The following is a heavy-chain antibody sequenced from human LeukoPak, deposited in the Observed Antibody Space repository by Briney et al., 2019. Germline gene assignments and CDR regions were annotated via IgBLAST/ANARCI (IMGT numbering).Heavy chain of an antibody. CDR3: AKGGSSGYYAPFDY. J-gene: IGHJ4*02. D-gene: IGHD3-22*01. Sequence: GGSLRLSCAASGFTFSSYAMSWVREAPGKGLEWVSAISGSGGSTYYADSVKGRFTISRDNSKNTLYLQMKSLRAEDTAVYYCAKGGSSGYYAPFDYWGQGTLVTVSS. CDR1: GFTFSSYA. V-gene: IGHV3-23*01. CDR2: ISGSGGST.